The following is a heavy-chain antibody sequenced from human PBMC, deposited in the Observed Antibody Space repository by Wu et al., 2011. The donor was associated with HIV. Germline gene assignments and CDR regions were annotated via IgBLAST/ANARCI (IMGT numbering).Heavy chain of an antibody. CDR3: ARDPPGYPYYFDY. D-gene: IGHD5-12*01. V-gene: IGHV1-2*02. Sequence: QVQLVQSGAEVKKPGASVTVSCKASGYTFTDYYIHWVRQAPGQGLEWVGWINPNSGGAIYAQKFQGRVIMTRDTSISTVYMELSRLRSDDTAVYYCARDPPGYPYYFDYWAREPWSPSPQ. CDR1: GYTFTDYY. CDR2: INPNSGGA. J-gene: IGHJ4*02.